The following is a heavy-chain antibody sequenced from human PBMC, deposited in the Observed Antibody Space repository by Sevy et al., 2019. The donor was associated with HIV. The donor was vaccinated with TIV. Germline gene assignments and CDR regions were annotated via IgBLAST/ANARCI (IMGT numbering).Heavy chain of an antibody. V-gene: IGHV3-23*01. Sequence: GGSLRLSCAASGFTFSNYAMSWVRQAPGKGLEWVSAISGSGYSTYYADSVKGRFTISRDKSKNTRYLQINSLRAEDTAVYYCAKHIAYCGGDCYPPLYYFDYWGQGTLVTVSS. D-gene: IGHD2-21*02. J-gene: IGHJ4*02. CDR3: AKHIAYCGGDCYPPLYYFDY. CDR1: GFTFSNYA. CDR2: ISGSGYST.